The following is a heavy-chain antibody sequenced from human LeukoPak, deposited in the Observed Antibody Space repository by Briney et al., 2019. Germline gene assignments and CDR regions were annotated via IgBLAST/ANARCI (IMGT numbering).Heavy chain of an antibody. CDR3: ARGRSGSYYEAFYFDY. V-gene: IGHV1-2*02. CDR1: VYTFTGYY. D-gene: IGHD3-10*01. J-gene: IGHJ4*02. Sequence: ASVKVSCKASVYTFTGYYLHWVRQAPGQGLEWMGWISPNSGGTNSAQKFQGRVTLTRDMSISTVNMELRSLTSDDTAIFYCARGRSGSYYEAFYFDYWGEGTLVTVSS. CDR2: ISPNSGGT.